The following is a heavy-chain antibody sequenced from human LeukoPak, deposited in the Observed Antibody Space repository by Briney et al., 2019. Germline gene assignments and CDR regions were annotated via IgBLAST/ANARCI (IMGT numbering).Heavy chain of an antibody. CDR1: GFTFSSYA. J-gene: IGHJ4*02. V-gene: IGHV3-30-3*01. CDR2: IPYDGSNK. Sequence: PGRSLRLSCAASGFTFSSYAMHWVRQAPGKGLEWVAVIPYDGSNKYYADSVKGRFTISRDNSKNTLYLQMNSLRAEDTAVYYCARGRSGYYCFDYWGQGTLVTVSS. D-gene: IGHD3-22*01. CDR3: ARGRSGYYCFDY.